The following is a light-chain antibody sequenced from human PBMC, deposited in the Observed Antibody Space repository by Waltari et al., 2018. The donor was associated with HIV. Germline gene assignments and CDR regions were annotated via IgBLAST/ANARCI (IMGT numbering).Light chain of an antibody. CDR3: QQYGGSPIT. V-gene: IGKV3-20*01. Sequence: ETVLTQSPGTLSLSSGERATLSCRASQSIRSTSLAWYQQKPGQAPRLLIYAASSRATGIPDRFSGSGSGTDFTLTISRLEPEDFAVYYCQQYGGSPITFGQGTRLEIK. CDR1: QSIRSTS. CDR2: AAS. J-gene: IGKJ5*01.